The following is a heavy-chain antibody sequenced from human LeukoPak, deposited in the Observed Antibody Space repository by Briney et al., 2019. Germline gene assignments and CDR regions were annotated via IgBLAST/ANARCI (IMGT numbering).Heavy chain of an antibody. Sequence: ASVTVSCKASGYTFTSYYMHWVRQAPGQGPEWMGIINPSGGSTNYAQKFQGRVTMTRDTSTRTVYMELSSLRSEDTAVYYCARELEYGWDYWGQGTLVTVSS. V-gene: IGHV1-46*01. CDR3: ARELEYGWDY. CDR2: INPSGGST. J-gene: IGHJ4*02. CDR1: GYTFTSYY. D-gene: IGHD4-17*01.